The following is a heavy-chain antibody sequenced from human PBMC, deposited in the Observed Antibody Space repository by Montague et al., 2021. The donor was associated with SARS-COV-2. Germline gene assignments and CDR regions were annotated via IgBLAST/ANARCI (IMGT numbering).Heavy chain of an antibody. J-gene: IGHJ4*02. CDR1: GAPFSGYY. CDR2: IHHDGST. CDR3: ARGLGVAVSKRFDY. Sequence: SETLSLTCAASGAPFSGYYWSWIRQPPGKGLEWIGEIHHDGSTNYNPSLKSRITMSVDTSKNRFSLKLDSMTAADTAVYYCARGLGVAVSKRFDYWGQGSLVTVSS. V-gene: IGHV4-34*01. D-gene: IGHD3-22*01.